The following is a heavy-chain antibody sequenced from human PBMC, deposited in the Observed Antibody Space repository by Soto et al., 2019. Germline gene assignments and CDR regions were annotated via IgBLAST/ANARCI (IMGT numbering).Heavy chain of an antibody. CDR2: IVVGSGNT. J-gene: IGHJ6*03. Sequence: ASVKVSCKASGFTFTSSAMQWVRQARGQRLEWIGWIVVGSGNTNYAKKFQERVTITRDMSTSTAYMELSSLRSEDTAVYYCAASGVLPTYYGSGKDIEVWGKGTTVTVSS. CDR3: AASGVLPTYYGSGKDIEV. CDR1: GFTFTSSA. D-gene: IGHD3-10*01. V-gene: IGHV1-58*02.